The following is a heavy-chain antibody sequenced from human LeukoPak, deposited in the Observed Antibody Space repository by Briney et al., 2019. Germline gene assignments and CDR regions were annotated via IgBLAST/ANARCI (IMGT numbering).Heavy chain of an antibody. CDR2: IYSGGST. J-gene: IGHJ6*02. Sequence: GGSLRLSCAVSGFTFNNYGMSWVRQAPGMGLEWVSVIYSGGSTYYADSVKGRFTISRDNSKNTLYLQMNSLRAEDTAVYYCARDPGWFGASGMDVWGQGTTVTVSS. V-gene: IGHV3-66*01. CDR3: ARDPGWFGASGMDV. D-gene: IGHD3-10*01. CDR1: GFTFNNYG.